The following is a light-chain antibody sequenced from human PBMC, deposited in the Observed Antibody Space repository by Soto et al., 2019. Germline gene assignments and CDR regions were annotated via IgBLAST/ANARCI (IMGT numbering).Light chain of an antibody. CDR2: DVS. V-gene: IGLV2-11*01. CDR1: SGDVGGYDY. J-gene: IGLJ1*01. CDR3: CSYAGSYTGV. Sequence: QSALTQPRSVSGSPGQSVTISCTGSSGDVGGYDYVSWYQHHPGKAPKLMIFDVSKRPSGVPDRFSGSKSGNTASLTISGLQPEDEADYYCCSYAGSYTGVFGTGTKLTVL.